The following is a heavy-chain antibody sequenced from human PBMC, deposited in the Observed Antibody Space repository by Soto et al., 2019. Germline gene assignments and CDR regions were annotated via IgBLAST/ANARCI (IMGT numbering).Heavy chain of an antibody. D-gene: IGHD6-19*01. Sequence: WGSLRLSCAASGFTFSSYAMSWVRQAPGKGLEWVSAISGSGGSTYYADSVKGRFTISRDNAKNSLYLQMNSLRDEDTAVYYCARVMAGFDYWGQGTLVTVSS. CDR3: ARVMAGFDY. CDR1: GFTFSSYA. CDR2: ISGSGGST. V-gene: IGHV3-23*01. J-gene: IGHJ4*02.